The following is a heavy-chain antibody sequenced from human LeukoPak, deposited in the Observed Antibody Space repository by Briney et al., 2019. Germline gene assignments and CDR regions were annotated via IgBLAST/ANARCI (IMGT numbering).Heavy chain of an antibody. CDR2: IYTSGST. J-gene: IGHJ4*02. D-gene: IGHD3-22*01. CDR3: AINSSGYPYFDY. Sequence: SQTLSLTCTVSGGSINSGSYYWTWIRQPAGKGLEWIGRIYTSGSTNYNPSLKSRVTISVDTSKNQFSLKLSSVTAADTAVYYCAINSSGYPYFDYWGQGTLVTVSS. V-gene: IGHV4-61*02. CDR1: GGSINSGSYY.